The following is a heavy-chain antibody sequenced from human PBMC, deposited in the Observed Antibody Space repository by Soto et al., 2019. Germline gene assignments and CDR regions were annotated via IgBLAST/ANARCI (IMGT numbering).Heavy chain of an antibody. CDR1: GGSISSGGYY. D-gene: IGHD2-2*01. J-gene: IGHJ4*02. Sequence: SETLSLTCTVSGGSISSGGYYWSWIRQHPGKGLEWIGYIYYSGSTYYNPSLKSRVTISVDTSKNQFSLKLSSVTAADTAVYYCARGRVPAAMYFDYWGQGTLVTVS. V-gene: IGHV4-31*03. CDR2: IYYSGST. CDR3: ARGRVPAAMYFDY.